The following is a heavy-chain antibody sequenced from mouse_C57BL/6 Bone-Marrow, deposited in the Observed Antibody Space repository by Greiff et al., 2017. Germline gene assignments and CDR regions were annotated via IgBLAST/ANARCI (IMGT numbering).Heavy chain of an antibody. V-gene: IGHV5-4*01. Sequence: EVKLMESGGGLVKPGGSLKLSCAASGFTFSSYAMSWVRQTPEKRLEWVATISDGGSYTYYPDNVKGRVTISRDNAKNNLYLQLSHLKSEDTAMYYCAREDDYERTWFAFGGRGTRVTVSA. CDR2: ISDGGSYT. CDR3: AREDDYERTWFAF. CDR1: GFTFSSYA. D-gene: IGHD2-4*01. J-gene: IGHJ3*01.